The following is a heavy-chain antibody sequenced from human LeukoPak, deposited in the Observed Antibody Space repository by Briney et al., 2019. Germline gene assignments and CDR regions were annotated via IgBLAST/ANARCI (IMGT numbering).Heavy chain of an antibody. Sequence: GGSLRLSCAGPGFKFQYAWMSWVRQAPGKGLEWVGRIKSKRDGETTDYAALVKSRFSISRDDSKNTVYLQMNSLRNEDIDLYYCTSLVGAPTYWGQGTLVAVSS. J-gene: IGHJ4*02. CDR2: IKSKRDGETT. CDR3: TSLVGAPTY. CDR1: GFKFQYAW. V-gene: IGHV3-15*01. D-gene: IGHD1-26*01.